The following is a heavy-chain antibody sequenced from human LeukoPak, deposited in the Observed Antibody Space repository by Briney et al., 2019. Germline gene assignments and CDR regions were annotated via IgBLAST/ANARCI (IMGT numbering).Heavy chain of an antibody. V-gene: IGHV4-39*01. J-gene: IGHJ4*02. Sequence: SETLSLTCAVSDDSISSSSYYWGWIRQRPEEGLEWIGSIYYSGTTYYNPSLKSRVTISVDTSKNQFSLKLSSVTAADTALYFCARQSTSMSTCWGQGTLVTVSS. CDR3: ARQSTSMSTC. D-gene: IGHD3-3*02. CDR2: IYYSGTT. CDR1: DDSISSSSYY.